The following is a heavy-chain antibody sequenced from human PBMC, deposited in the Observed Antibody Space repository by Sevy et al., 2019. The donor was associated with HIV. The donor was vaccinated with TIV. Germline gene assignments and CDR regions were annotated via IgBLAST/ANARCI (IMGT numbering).Heavy chain of an antibody. J-gene: IGHJ1*01. CDR2: ISPYNGDR. Sequence: ASVKVSCKASGYPFSNYGISWVRQAPGQGLEWMGWISPYNGDRSYAQKFQGRVTVTTDTSTSTAYMELRSLRSDDTAIYYCARELAYCDGDCSRAEYFQHWGQGALVTVSS. V-gene: IGHV1-18*01. CDR3: ARELAYCDGDCSRAEYFQH. CDR1: GYPFSNYG. D-gene: IGHD2-21*02.